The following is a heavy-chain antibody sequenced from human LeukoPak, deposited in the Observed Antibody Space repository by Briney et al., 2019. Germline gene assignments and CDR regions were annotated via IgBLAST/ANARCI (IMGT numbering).Heavy chain of an antibody. D-gene: IGHD2-15*01. Sequence: GGSLRLSCAASGFTVSSNYMSWVRQAPGKGLEWVSVIYSGGSTYYADSVQGRFTISRDNSKSTLCLQMNSLRAEDTAVYYCAKQLGYCSDGSCYFPYWGQGTLVTVSS. CDR3: AKQLGYCSDGSCYFPY. CDR2: IYSGGST. CDR1: GFTVSSNY. V-gene: IGHV3-53*01. J-gene: IGHJ4*02.